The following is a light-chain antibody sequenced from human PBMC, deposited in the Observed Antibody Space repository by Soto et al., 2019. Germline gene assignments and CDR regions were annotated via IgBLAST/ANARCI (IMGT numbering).Light chain of an antibody. Sequence: DIQLTQSPSLLSAPIGDRVTITCRASHDISTFLAWYQQKPGKAPKLLIYEASTLQSGVPSRFSGSGSGTEFTLTISGLLPEDFAAYHCQQLYTLPFTFGQGTRL. CDR1: HDISTF. CDR3: QQLYTLPFT. J-gene: IGKJ5*01. CDR2: EAS. V-gene: IGKV1-9*01.